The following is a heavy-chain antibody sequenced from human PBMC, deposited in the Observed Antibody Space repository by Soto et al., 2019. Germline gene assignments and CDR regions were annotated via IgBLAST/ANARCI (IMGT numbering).Heavy chain of an antibody. J-gene: IGHJ6*01. V-gene: IGHV3-30-3*01. CDR1: GLTFSSYA. Sequence: QVQLVESGGGLVKPGGSLRLSCAASGLTFSSYAMHWVRQAPGKGLEWVAVISYDGSNKYYADSVKGRFTISRDNSKNTLYLQMNSLRAEDTAVYYCAREEKLYYYYGMDVW. CDR3: AREEKLYYYYGMDV. D-gene: IGHD1-26*01. CDR2: ISYDGSNK.